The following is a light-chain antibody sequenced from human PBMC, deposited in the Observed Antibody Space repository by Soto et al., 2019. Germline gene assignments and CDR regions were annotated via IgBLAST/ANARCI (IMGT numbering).Light chain of an antibody. J-gene: IGLJ1*01. CDR1: SSNIGAGYD. V-gene: IGLV1-40*01. CDR3: QSYDSSLSVV. CDR2: GDS. Sequence: QSVLTQPPSVSGASGQRVTISCTGSSSNIGAGYDVHWYQHLPGTAPKLLIHGDSNRPSGVPDRFSGSKSGTSASLAITDLQAEDEADYYSQSYDSSLSVVFGTGTKLTVL.